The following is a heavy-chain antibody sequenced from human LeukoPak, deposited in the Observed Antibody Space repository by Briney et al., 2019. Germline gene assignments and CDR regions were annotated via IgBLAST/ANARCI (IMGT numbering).Heavy chain of an antibody. CDR3: ARAPNTSGWYFNYFDY. J-gene: IGHJ4*02. D-gene: IGHD6-19*01. Sequence: XHFWNWVRQPXGXGXEWIGFVYNSGSTHYNPSLKSRVTISIDTSKNQFSLKLNSVTATDTAVYYCARAPNTSGWYFNYFDYWGQGTLVTVSS. CDR2: VYNSGST. V-gene: IGHV4-59*11. CDR1: XHF.